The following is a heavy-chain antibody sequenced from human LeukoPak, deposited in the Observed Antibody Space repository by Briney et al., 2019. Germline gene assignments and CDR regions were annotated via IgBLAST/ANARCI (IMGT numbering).Heavy chain of an antibody. CDR3: ARGSKRGYSGYDPLFDN. D-gene: IGHD5-12*01. Sequence: ASVKVSCKASGYTFSGYYMHWVRQAPGQGLKWMGWINPHTGATNYAQRFQGRVTMTRDSSINTDYMELTRLTSDDTAVYYCARGSKRGYSGYDPLFDNWGQGTLVTVSS. J-gene: IGHJ4*02. CDR1: GYTFSGYY. CDR2: INPHTGAT. V-gene: IGHV1-2*02.